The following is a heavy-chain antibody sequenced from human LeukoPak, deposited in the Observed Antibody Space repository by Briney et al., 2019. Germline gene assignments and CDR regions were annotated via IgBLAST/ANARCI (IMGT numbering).Heavy chain of an antibody. D-gene: IGHD4-17*01. CDR1: GFTFSSYA. V-gene: IGHV3-23*01. J-gene: IGHJ4*02. CDR3: AKDHYGDYSSFDY. CDR2: ISGSGGST. Sequence: GGSLRLSCAASGFTFSSYAMSWVRLAPGKGLEWVSAISGSGGSTYYADSVKGRFTISRDNSKNTLYLQMNSLRAEDTAVYYCAKDHYGDYSSFDYWGQGTLVTVSS.